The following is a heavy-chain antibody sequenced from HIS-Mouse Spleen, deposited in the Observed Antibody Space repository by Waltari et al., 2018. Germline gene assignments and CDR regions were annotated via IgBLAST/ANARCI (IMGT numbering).Heavy chain of an antibody. CDR2: ISYDGRNK. D-gene: IGHD5-12*01. J-gene: IGHJ4*02. CDR1: GFTLSSYD. Sequence: QVQLVESGGGVVQPGRSRRLSCAASGFTLSSYDMHWVRQAPGKGLEWVAVISYDGRNKYYADSVKGRFTISRDNSKNTLYLQMNSLRAEDTAVYYCARRYSGYDLGYWGQGTLVTVSS. V-gene: IGHV3-30*04. CDR3: ARRYSGYDLGY.